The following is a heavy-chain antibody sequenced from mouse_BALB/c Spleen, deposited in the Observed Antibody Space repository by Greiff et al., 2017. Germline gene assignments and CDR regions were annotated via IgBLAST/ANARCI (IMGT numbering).Heavy chain of an antibody. D-gene: IGHD2-4*01. Sequence: VQLQQSGAELVRPGTSVKVSCKASGYAFTNYLIEWVKQRPGQGLEWIGVINPGSGGTNYNEKFKGKATLTADKSSSTAYMQLSSLTSDDSAVYFCARSGYYEYRKGSMDYWGQGTSVTVSS. J-gene: IGHJ4*01. CDR1: GYAFTNYL. CDR3: ARSGYYEYRKGSMDY. V-gene: IGHV1-54*03. CDR2: INPGSGGT.